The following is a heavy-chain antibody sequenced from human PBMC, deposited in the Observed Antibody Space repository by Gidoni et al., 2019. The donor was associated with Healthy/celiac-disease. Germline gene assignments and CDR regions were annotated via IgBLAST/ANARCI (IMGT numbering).Heavy chain of an antibody. CDR2: ISWNSGSI. Sequence: EVQLVESGGGLVQPGRSLRLSCAASGFTLDEYAMHWVRQAPGKGLEWVSGISWNSGSIGYADSVKGRFNISRDNAKKSLYLQMNSLRDEDTAMYYCAKDLRDRGYDYGRYYYYGMDVWGQGTTVTVSS. J-gene: IGHJ6*02. D-gene: IGHD5-12*01. CDR1: GFTLDEYA. V-gene: IGHV3-9*01. CDR3: AKDLRDRGYDYGRYYYYGMDV.